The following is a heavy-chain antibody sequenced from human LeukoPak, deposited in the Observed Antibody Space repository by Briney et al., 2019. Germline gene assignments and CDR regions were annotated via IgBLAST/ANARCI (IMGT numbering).Heavy chain of an antibody. CDR1: GGSISSSSYY. J-gene: IGHJ4*02. Sequence: SETLSLTCTVSGGSISSSSYYWGWIRQPPGKGLEWIGSIYYSGSTYYNPSLKSRVTISVDTSKNQFSLKLSSVTAADTAVYYCARESIPDYYGSGSFPRDYWGQGTLVTVSS. V-gene: IGHV4-39*07. D-gene: IGHD3-10*01. CDR2: IYYSGST. CDR3: ARESIPDYYGSGSFPRDY.